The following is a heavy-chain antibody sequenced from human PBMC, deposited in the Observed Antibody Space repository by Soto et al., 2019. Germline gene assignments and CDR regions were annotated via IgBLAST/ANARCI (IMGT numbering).Heavy chain of an antibody. Sequence: QVQLVESGGGVVQPGRSLRLSCAASGFTFSSYGMHWVRQAPGKGLEWVAVISYDGSNKNYADSVKGRFTISRDNSKSTLYLQMNSLRAEDTAEYYCAKDLPTYGSGSYYNTDYWGQGTLVTVSS. J-gene: IGHJ4*02. CDR1: GFTFSSYG. CDR2: ISYDGSNK. D-gene: IGHD3-10*01. CDR3: AKDLPTYGSGSYYNTDY. V-gene: IGHV3-30*18.